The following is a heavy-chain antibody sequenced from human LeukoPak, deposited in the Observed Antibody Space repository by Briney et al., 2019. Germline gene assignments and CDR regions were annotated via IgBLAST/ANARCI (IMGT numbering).Heavy chain of an antibody. CDR3: ARDPNTARLDY. J-gene: IGHJ4*02. CDR1: GFTFSSYE. D-gene: IGHD5-18*01. Sequence: PGGSLRLSCAASGFTFSSYEMNWVRQAPGKGLEWVSYISSSGSTIYYADSVKGRFTISRDNAKNSLYLQMNSLRAEDTAVYYCARDPNTARLDYWGQGTLVTVSS. CDR2: ISSSGSTI. V-gene: IGHV3-48*03.